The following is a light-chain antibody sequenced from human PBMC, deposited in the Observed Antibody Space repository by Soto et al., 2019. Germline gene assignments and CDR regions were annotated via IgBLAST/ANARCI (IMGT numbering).Light chain of an antibody. V-gene: IGKV3-20*01. CDR1: QSVRSSY. CDR3: QQYGSSPPYT. J-gene: IGKJ2*01. Sequence: EIVLTQSPGTLSLSPGERATLSCRASQSVRSSYLAWYQQKPGQAPRLLIYGASSRATGIPDRFSGSVSGTDFTLTISRLEPEDFAVYYCQQYGSSPPYTLGQGTKLEIK. CDR2: GAS.